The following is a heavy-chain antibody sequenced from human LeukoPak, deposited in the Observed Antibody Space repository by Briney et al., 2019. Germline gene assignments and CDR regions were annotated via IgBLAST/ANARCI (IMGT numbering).Heavy chain of an antibody. J-gene: IGHJ4*02. CDR2: IYYSGST. V-gene: IGHV4-39*07. Sequence: PSETLSLTCTVSGGSISSSSYYWGWIRQPPGKGLEWIGSIYYSGSTYYNPSLKSRVTISVDTSKNQFSLRLSSVTAADTAVYYCAREARGERGVCSSTSCPGHFDYWGQGTLVTVSS. D-gene: IGHD2-2*01. CDR1: GGSISSSSYY. CDR3: AREARGERGVCSSTSCPGHFDY.